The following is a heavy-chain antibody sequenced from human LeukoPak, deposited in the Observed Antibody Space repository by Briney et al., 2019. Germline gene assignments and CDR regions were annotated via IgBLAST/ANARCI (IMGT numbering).Heavy chain of an antibody. J-gene: IGHJ5*02. V-gene: IGHV6-1*01. Sequence: QTLSLTCAISGDSVSSNSAAWNWIRQSPSRGLEWLGRTYYRSKWYNDYAVSVKSRITINPDTSKNQFSLHLNSVTPEDTAVYYCARESWDIEGYNWFDPWGQGTLVTVS. CDR2: TYYRSKWYN. CDR1: GDSVSSNSAA. D-gene: IGHD2-15*01. CDR3: ARESWDIEGYNWFDP.